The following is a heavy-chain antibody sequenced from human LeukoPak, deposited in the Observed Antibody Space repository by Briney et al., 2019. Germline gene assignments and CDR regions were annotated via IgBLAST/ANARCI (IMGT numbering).Heavy chain of an antibody. CDR3: VAAPRMATGWFDP. Sequence: SETLSLTCIVSGGSISSSSNYWAWIRQPPGEGLEWIGSIFYGGTTYYNPSLKSRVTISVDTSKNQFSLKLSSVAAADTAMYYCVAAPRMATGWFDPWGQGTLVTVSS. D-gene: IGHD6-13*01. J-gene: IGHJ5*02. CDR1: GGSISSSSNY. CDR2: IFYGGTT. V-gene: IGHV4-39*01.